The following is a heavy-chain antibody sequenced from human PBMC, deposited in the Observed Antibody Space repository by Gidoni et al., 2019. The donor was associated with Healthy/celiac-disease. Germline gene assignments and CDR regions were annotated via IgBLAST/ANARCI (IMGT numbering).Heavy chain of an antibody. CDR1: GFTFRSYA. V-gene: IGHV3-30-3*01. J-gene: IGHJ6*02. D-gene: IGHD3-9*01. CDR2: ISYDGSNK. CDR3: ARDRLVPQRAYYGMDV. Sequence: QVQLVESGGGVVQPGRSLRLSCAASGFTFRSYAMHWVRQAPGKGLEWVAVISYDGSNKYYADSVKGRFTISRDNSKNTLYLQMNSLRAEDTAVYYCARDRLVPQRAYYGMDVWGQGTTVTVSS.